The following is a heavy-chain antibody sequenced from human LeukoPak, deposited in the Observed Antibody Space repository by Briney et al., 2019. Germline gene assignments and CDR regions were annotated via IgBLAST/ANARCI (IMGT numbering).Heavy chain of an antibody. D-gene: IGHD3-22*01. J-gene: IGHJ3*02. CDR1: GYSFTSYW. Sequence: GESLKISCKGSGYSFTSYWISWVRQMPGKGLEWMGIIYPGDSDTRYSPSFQGQVTISADKSISTAYLQWSSLKASDTAMYYCARTYDSSGYYFEVSAFDIWGQGTMLTVSS. CDR2: IYPGDSDT. V-gene: IGHV5-51*01. CDR3: ARTYDSSGYYFEVSAFDI.